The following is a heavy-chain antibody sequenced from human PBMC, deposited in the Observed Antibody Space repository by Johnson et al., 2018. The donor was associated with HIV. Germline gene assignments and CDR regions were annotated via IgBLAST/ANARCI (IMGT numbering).Heavy chain of an antibody. CDR3: ARSGGAVAGVDAFDI. Sequence: VQLVESGGGLVQPGGSLRLSCAASGFTFSSYDMHWVRQATGKGLEWVSAIGTAGDTYYPGSVKGRFTIYRENAKNSLYLQMNSLRAGDTAVYYCARSGGAVAGVDAFDIWGQGTMVTVSS. D-gene: IGHD6-19*01. V-gene: IGHV3-13*01. CDR1: GFTFSSYD. CDR2: IGTAGDT. J-gene: IGHJ3*02.